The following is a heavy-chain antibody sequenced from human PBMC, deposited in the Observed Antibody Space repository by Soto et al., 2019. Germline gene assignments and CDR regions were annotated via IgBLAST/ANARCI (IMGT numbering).Heavy chain of an antibody. CDR2: ITPMFGTP. Sequence: QVQLVQSGAEVKKPGSSVKVSCKASGGTFSSYTITWVRQAPGQGLEWMGGITPMFGTPNYAQKFQGRVTITADESTSTAYMELSSLRSEDTAMYYCARDDTLYDSSAYYYLYWGQGTLVTVSS. CDR1: GGTFSSYT. V-gene: IGHV1-69*01. CDR3: ARDDTLYDSSAYYYLY. D-gene: IGHD3-22*01. J-gene: IGHJ4*02.